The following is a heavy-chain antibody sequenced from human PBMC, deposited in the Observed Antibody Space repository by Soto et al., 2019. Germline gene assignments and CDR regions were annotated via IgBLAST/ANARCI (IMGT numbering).Heavy chain of an antibody. J-gene: IGHJ6*02. CDR1: GYTFTSYG. CDR2: ISAYNGNT. Sequence: QVQLVQSGAEVKKPGASVKVSCKASGYTFTSYGISWVRQAPGQGLEWMGWISAYNGNTNYAQKLQGRVTMTTDTSTSTDYMELRSLRSDDTAVYYCARDGYGGNSYYYYGMDVWGQGTTVTVSS. V-gene: IGHV1-18*01. D-gene: IGHD2-21*02. CDR3: ARDGYGGNSYYYYGMDV.